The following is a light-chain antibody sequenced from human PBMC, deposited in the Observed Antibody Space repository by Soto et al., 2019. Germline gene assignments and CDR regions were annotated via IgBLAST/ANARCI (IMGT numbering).Light chain of an antibody. CDR3: QQYGNSPLT. V-gene: IGKV3-20*01. Sequence: EIVLTQSPGTLSLSPGERVTLSCRASQSVSSSSLAWYQQRPGQAPRLLISGASSRATGIPDRFSGSGSGTDFTLTISRLEPEDFAVYYCQQYGNSPLTLGGGTKVDIK. CDR2: GAS. J-gene: IGKJ4*01. CDR1: QSVSSSS.